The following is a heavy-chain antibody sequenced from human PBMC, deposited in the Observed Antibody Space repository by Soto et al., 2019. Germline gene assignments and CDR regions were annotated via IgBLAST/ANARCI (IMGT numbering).Heavy chain of an antibody. Sequence: QVQLQQWGAGLLKPSETLSLTCAVYGGSFSGYYWSWIRQPPGKGLEWIGEINHSGSTNYNPSLNTAVTPTVDTARTQCSRQLISVTAADTAVYYCARGGMTTVTKRQKIFDYWGQGTLVTVSS. CDR2: INHSGST. V-gene: IGHV4-34*01. D-gene: IGHD4-17*01. CDR3: ARGGMTTVTKRQKIFDY. J-gene: IGHJ4*02. CDR1: GGSFSGYY.